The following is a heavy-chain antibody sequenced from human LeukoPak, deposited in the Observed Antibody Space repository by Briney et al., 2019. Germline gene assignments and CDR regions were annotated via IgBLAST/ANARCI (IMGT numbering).Heavy chain of an antibody. CDR3: ARARIRITMVRGVINGSRYGMDV. J-gene: IGHJ6*04. D-gene: IGHD3-10*01. CDR2: INHSGST. V-gene: IGHV4-34*01. CDR1: GGSFSGYY. Sequence: SETLSLTCAVYGGSFSGYYWSWIRQPPGKGLEGIGEINHSGSTNYNPSLKSRVTISVDTSKNQFSLKLSSVTAADTAVYYCARARIRITMVRGVINGSRYGMDVWGKGTTVTASS.